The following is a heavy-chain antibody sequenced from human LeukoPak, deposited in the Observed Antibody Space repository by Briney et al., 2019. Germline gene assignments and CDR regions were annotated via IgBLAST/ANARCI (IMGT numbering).Heavy chain of an antibody. V-gene: IGHV3-21*01. CDR2: ISSSSTYI. J-gene: IGHJ3*02. CDR1: GFSSSNFT. D-gene: IGHD2-15*01. CDR3: ARVGIVVVVAYAFDI. Sequence: PGGSLRLSCAASGFSSSNFTMNWVRQAPGKGLEWVSSISSSSTYIYYADSVKGRFTISRDNAKNSLFLQMNSLRAEDTAVYYCARVGIVVVVAYAFDIWGQGTMVTVSS.